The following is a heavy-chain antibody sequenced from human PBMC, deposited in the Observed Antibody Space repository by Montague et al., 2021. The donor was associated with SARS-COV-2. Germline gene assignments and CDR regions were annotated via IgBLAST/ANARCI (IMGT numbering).Heavy chain of an antibody. CDR3: ARRGYTGSDYFDY. CDR1: GFSISSGFY. V-gene: IGHV4-38-2*01. J-gene: IGHJ4*02. CDR2: VYHSDYT. D-gene: IGHD5-12*01. Sequence: SETLSLTCSVSGFSISSGFYWAWIRQSPGKGPEWIGTVYHSDYTHYNPSLKGRVTVSIDTSKNQFSLTVTSVTAADTAVYFCARRGYTGSDYFDYWGQGTLVTVSS.